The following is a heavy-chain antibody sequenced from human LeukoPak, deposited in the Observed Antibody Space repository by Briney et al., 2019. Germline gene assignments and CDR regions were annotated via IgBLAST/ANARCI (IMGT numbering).Heavy chain of an antibody. CDR3: ASYYYYDSSGYSYYFDY. V-gene: IGHV1-69*13. Sequence: SVKVSCKASGGTFISYAISWVRQAPGQGLEWMGGIIPIFGTANYAQKFQGRVTITADESTSTAYMELSSLRSEDTVVYYCASYYYYDSSGYSYYFDYWGQGTLVTVSS. CDR1: GGTFISYA. D-gene: IGHD3-22*01. J-gene: IGHJ4*02. CDR2: IIPIFGTA.